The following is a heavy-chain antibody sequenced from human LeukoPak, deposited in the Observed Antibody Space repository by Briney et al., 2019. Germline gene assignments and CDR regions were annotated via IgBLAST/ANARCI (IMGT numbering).Heavy chain of an antibody. D-gene: IGHD3-10*01. CDR2: IRASGGAT. CDR1: GFTVSSHY. Sequence: PGGSLRLSCASSGFTVSSHYMSWARQAPGKGLEWVSGIRASGGATYYADSVKGRFNISRDNSENTLYLLMNSLRGEDTAIYYCALLGSKSLWRIDYWGQGTLVTVSS. J-gene: IGHJ4*02. CDR3: ALLGSKSLWRIDY. V-gene: IGHV3-23*01.